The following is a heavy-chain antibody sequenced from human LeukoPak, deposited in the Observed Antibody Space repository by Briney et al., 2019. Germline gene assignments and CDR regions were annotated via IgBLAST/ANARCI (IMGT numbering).Heavy chain of an antibody. V-gene: IGHV1-18*01. J-gene: IGHJ4*02. D-gene: IGHD6-19*01. CDR1: GYTFTSYG. Sequence: ASVRVSCKASGYTFTSYGISWVRQAPGQGLEWMGWISAYNGNTNYAQKLQGRVTMTTDTSTNTAYMELRSLRFDDTAIYYCTYSGQWLGENDHWGQGTLVTVSS. CDR2: ISAYNGNT. CDR3: TYSGQWLGENDH.